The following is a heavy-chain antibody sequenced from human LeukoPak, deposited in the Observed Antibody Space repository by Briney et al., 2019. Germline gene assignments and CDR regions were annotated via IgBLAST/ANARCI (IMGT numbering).Heavy chain of an antibody. D-gene: IGHD5-24*01. Sequence: PSETLSLTCNVSGGSIDSGDYYWTWIRQAPEKGLEWIGYISYSGSTYYNPSLKSRIMISVDTSKNLFSLTLNSVTAADTAVYHCAREEIRSWFDPWGQGTLVTVSS. CDR2: ISYSGST. J-gene: IGHJ5*02. CDR3: AREEIRSWFDP. V-gene: IGHV4-30-4*01. CDR1: GGSIDSGDYY.